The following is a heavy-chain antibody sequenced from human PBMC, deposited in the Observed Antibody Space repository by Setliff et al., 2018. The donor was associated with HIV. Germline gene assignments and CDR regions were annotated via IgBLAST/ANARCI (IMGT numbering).Heavy chain of an antibody. CDR1: GFTFSTYS. J-gene: IGHJ3*02. V-gene: IGHV3-48*04. D-gene: IGHD3-22*01. CDR3: ARESPYDTSGYYFGAFDI. Sequence: GGSLRLSCVASGFTFSTYSMNWVRQAPGKGLEWVSYIRSSSRTIYYADSVKGRFTISRDNAKNSLYLQMNSLRAEDTAVYYCARESPYDTSGYYFGAFDIWGQGTMVTVSS. CDR2: IRSSSRTI.